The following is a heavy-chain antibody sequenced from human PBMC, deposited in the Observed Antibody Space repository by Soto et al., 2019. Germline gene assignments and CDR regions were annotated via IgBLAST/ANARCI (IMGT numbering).Heavy chain of an antibody. Sequence: QVQLVQSGAEVRKPGASVKVSCKASGYTFTTYGISWVRQAPGQGLDRMGWISGYNGHTKYAQKFQGRVTMTKDTSTSTVYMDLRSLRSDDTAVYYCAREGEMPYYYYGLDVWGQGTTVTVSS. J-gene: IGHJ6*02. CDR3: AREGEMPYYYYGLDV. V-gene: IGHV1-18*01. D-gene: IGHD3-16*01. CDR1: GYTFTTYG. CDR2: ISGYNGHT.